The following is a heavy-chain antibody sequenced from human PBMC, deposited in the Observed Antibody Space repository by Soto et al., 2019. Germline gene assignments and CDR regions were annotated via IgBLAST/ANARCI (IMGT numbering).Heavy chain of an antibody. D-gene: IGHD2-2*01. CDR2: IRQDGSEK. Sequence: EVQLVESGGGLVQPGGSLRMSCAASGFTFSTYWMSWVRQAPGKGLEWVATIRQDGSEKHYVDSVEGRFTISRDNAKDSLHLQMDRLRVEDKALYHCVRGCGRASCPYYLDVWGKGTTVTVSS. CDR1: GFTFSTYW. J-gene: IGHJ6*03. V-gene: IGHV3-7*01. CDR3: VRGCGRASCPYYLDV.